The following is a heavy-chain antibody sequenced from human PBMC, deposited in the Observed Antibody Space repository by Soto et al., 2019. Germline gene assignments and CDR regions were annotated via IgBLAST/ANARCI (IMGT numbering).Heavy chain of an antibody. J-gene: IGHJ6*02. CDR2: IYYSGST. V-gene: IGHV4-31*03. Sequence: TLPLTCTVSGGSISSGGYYWSWIRQHPGKGLEWIGYIYYSGSTYYNPSLKSRVTISVDTSKNQFSLKLSSVTAADTAVYYCARLIRAGGYHYVMDFCGQGTTVIVSS. CDR3: ARLIRAGGYHYVMDF. D-gene: IGHD2-15*01. CDR1: GGSISSGGYY.